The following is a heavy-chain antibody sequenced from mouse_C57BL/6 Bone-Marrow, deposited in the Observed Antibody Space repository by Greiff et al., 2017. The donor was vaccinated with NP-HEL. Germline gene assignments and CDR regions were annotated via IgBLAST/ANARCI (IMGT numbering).Heavy chain of an antibody. CDR2: INPNNGGT. V-gene: IGHV1-18*01. D-gene: IGHD2-3*01. CDR1: GYTFTDYN. Sequence: VQLQQSGPELVKPGASVKIPCKASGYTFTDYNMDWVKQSNGKSLEWIGDINPNNGGTIYNQKFKGKATLTVDKSSSTAYMELRSLTSEDTAVYYCARGAQIYDGYYDWYFDVWGTGTTVTVSS. J-gene: IGHJ1*03. CDR3: ARGAQIYDGYYDWYFDV.